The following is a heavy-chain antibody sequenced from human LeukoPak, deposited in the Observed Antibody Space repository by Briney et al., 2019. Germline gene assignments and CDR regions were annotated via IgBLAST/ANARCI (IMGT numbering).Heavy chain of an antibody. D-gene: IGHD5-18*01. CDR1: GYTFTGYY. CDR3: AREGAVATAMLSLDY. CDR2: INPNSGGT. V-gene: IGHV1-2*02. Sequence: ASVKVSCKASGYTFTGYYMHWVRQAPGQGLGWMGWINPNSGGTNYAQKFQGRVTMTRDTSISTAYMELSSLRFDDTAIYYCAREGAVATAMLSLDYWGQGALVTVSS. J-gene: IGHJ4*02.